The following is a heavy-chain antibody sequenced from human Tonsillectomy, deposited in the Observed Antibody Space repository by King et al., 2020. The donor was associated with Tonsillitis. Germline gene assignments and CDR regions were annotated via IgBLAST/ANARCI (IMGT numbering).Heavy chain of an antibody. CDR2: IYPGDSET. CDR1: GYNFASYW. J-gene: IGHJ4*02. D-gene: IGHD5-12*01. Sequence: QLVQSGAEVKKPGESLKISCKGSGYNFASYWIDWVRQMPGKGLESMGIIYPGDSETRYSPSFQGQVTISVAKSISTAYLQWSSLKASDTAMSYCARLVSGGYAQFDYWGQGTLVTVSS. V-gene: IGHV5-51*03. CDR3: ARLVSGGYAQFDY.